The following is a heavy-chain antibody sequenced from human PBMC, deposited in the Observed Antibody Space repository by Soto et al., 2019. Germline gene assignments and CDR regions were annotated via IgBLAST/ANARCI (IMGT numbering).Heavy chain of an antibody. D-gene: IGHD3-10*01. CDR1: GVSITSGDYY. V-gene: IGHV4-30-4*01. Sequence: SETLSLTCNVSGVSITSGDYYWNWIRQLPGKGLEWIGYIHYSGNTYYNPSLKSRLTISVDTSKNQFSLRLTSVTAADTAVYYCAREDTMVRGIIPWGQGTLVTVSS. CDR2: IHYSGNT. CDR3: AREDTMVRGIIP. J-gene: IGHJ4*02.